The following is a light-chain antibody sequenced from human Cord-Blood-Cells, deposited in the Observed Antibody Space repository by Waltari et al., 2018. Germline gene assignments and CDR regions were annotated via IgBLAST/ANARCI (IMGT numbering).Light chain of an antibody. CDR2: DVS. CDR1: SSDVGGFNY. J-gene: IGLJ1*01. CDR3: SSYTSSSTLRV. V-gene: IGLV2-14*01. Sequence: QSALTQPASVSGSPGQSITISCTGTSSDVGGFNYVSWYQQHPGKAPKLMIYDVSKRPSGVSNRFSGSKAGNTDSLTISGLQAEDEAAYYCSSYTSSSTLRVFGTGTKVTVL.